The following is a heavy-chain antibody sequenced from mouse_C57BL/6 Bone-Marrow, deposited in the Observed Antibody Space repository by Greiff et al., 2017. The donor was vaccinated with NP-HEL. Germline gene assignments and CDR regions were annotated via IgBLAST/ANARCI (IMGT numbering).Heavy chain of an antibody. CDR1: GFTFSSYA. D-gene: IGHD2-5*01. CDR3: ARRDYSNYGWYFDV. Sequence: EVQLQESGGGLVKPVGSLKLSCAASGFTFSSYAMSWVRQTPEKRLEWVATISDGGSYTYYPDNVKGRFTISRDNAKNNLYLQMSHLKSEDTAMYYCARRDYSNYGWYFDVWGTGTTVTVSS. V-gene: IGHV5-4*01. CDR2: ISDGGSYT. J-gene: IGHJ1*03.